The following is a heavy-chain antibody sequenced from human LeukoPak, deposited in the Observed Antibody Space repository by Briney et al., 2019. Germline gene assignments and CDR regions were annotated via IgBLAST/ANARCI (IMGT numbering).Heavy chain of an antibody. CDR2: ISYDGSNK. CDR3: AKYYNSGWGNAFDI. J-gene: IGHJ3*02. V-gene: IGHV3-30*18. CDR1: GFTFSSYG. Sequence: GGSLRLSCAASGFTFSSYGMHWVRQAPGKGLEWVAVISYDGSNKYYADSVKGRFTISRDNSKNTPYLQMNSLRAEDTAVYYCAKYYNSGWGNAFDIWGQGTMVTVSS. D-gene: IGHD6-19*01.